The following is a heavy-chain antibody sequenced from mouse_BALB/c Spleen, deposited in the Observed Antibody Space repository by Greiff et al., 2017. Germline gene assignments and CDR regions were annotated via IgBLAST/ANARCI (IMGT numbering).Heavy chain of an antibody. V-gene: IGHV7-3*02. CDR3: ARDTTAHAMDY. Sequence: EVMLVESGGGLVQPGGSLRLSCATSGFTFTDYYMSWVRQPPGKALEWLGFIRNKANGYTTEYSASVKGRFTISRDNSQSILYLQMNTLRAEDSATYYCARDTTAHAMDYGGQGTSVTVSS. CDR1: GFTFTDYY. D-gene: IGHD1-2*01. J-gene: IGHJ4*01. CDR2: IRNKANGYTT.